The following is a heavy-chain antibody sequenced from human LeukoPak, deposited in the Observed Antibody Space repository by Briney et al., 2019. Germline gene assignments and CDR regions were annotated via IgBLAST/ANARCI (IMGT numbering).Heavy chain of an antibody. CDR2: INHSGST. CDR1: GGSFSGYY. Sequence: SETLSLTCAVYGGSFSGYYCSWIRQPPGKGLEWIGEINHSGSTNYNPSLKSRVTISVDTSKNQFSLKLSSVTAADTAVYYCARGARSYGDYEDNWFDPWGQGTLVTVSS. D-gene: IGHD4-17*01. CDR3: ARGARSYGDYEDNWFDP. V-gene: IGHV4-34*01. J-gene: IGHJ5*02.